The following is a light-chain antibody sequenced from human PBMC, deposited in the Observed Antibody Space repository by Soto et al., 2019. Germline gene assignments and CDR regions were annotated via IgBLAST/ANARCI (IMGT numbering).Light chain of an antibody. CDR1: QSVSSSY. Sequence: EIVFTQSPGTLSLSPGERATLSCSASQSVSSSYLAWYQQKPGQAPRLLIYGASSRATGIPDRFSGSGSGTDFTLTISSLQPEDAAVYYCQQRSNWPPITFGQGTRLEIK. CDR2: GAS. CDR3: QQRSNWPPIT. V-gene: IGKV3D-20*02. J-gene: IGKJ5*01.